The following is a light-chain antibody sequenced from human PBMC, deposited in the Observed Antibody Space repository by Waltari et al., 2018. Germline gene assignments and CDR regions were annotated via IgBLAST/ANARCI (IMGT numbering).Light chain of an antibody. CDR1: SNNVGNQG. Sequence: QAGLTQPPSVSKGLRQTATLTCTGNSNNVGNQGAACLQNHQGHPPKLLSYRNNNRPSGISERFSAARSGNTASLNITGLQPEDEADYYCSAWDSSLSAWVFGGGTKLTVL. CDR2: RNN. CDR3: SAWDSSLSAWV. V-gene: IGLV10-54*04. J-gene: IGLJ3*02.